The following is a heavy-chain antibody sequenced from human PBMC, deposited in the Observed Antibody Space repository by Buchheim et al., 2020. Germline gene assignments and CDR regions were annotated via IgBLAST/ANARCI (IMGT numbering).Heavy chain of an antibody. D-gene: IGHD3-22*01. J-gene: IGHJ4*02. CDR1: GF. Sequence: EVQLLESGGGLVQPGGSLRLSCAASGFMSWVRQAPGKGLEWFSAISGSGGSTYYADSVKGRFTISRDSSKNTLYLQMNSLRAEDTAVYYCARNSGYYYFDYWGQGTL. CDR3: ARNSGYYYFDY. V-gene: IGHV3-23*01. CDR2: ISGSGGST.